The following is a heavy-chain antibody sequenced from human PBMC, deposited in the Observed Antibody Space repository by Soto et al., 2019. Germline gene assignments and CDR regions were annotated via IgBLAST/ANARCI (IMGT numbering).Heavy chain of an antibody. V-gene: IGHV3-33*01. J-gene: IGHJ6*02. D-gene: IGHD5-18*01. CDR3: ARDHHTAMVPVV. CDR2: IWYDGSNK. CDR1: GFTFSSYG. Sequence: GGSLRLSCAASGFTFSSYGMHWVRQAPGKGLEWVAVIWYDGSNKYYADSVKGRFTISRDNSKNTLYLQMNSLRAEDTAVYYCARDHHTAMVPVVWGQGATVTVSS.